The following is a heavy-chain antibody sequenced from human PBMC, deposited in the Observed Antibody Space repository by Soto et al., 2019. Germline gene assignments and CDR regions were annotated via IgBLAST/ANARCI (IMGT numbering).Heavy chain of an antibody. CDR3: AKGSPDPYCSSTSCYADWFDL. V-gene: IGHV3-23*01. Sequence: GGSLRLSCAASGFTFSSYAMSWVRQAPGKGLEWVSAISGSGGSTYYADSVKGRFTISRDNSKNTLYLQMNSLRAEDTAVYYCAKGSPDPYCSSTSCYADWFDLWGQGTLVTVSS. CDR1: GFTFSSYA. J-gene: IGHJ5*02. CDR2: ISGSGGST. D-gene: IGHD2-2*01.